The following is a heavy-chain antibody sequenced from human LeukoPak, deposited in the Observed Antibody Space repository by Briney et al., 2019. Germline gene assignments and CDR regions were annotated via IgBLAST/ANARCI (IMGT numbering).Heavy chain of an antibody. CDR2: VSYDGSNE. D-gene: IGHD3-3*02. CDR1: GFKFTNYA. Sequence: PGGSLRLSCGVSGFKFTNYAMHWVRQAPGKGLEWVAGVSYDGSNEYYTDSVKGRFTISRDNSADTLYLQMTSLRPDGTAVYYCARDSGHSWSEHNPRGPSRWGQGTLVTVSS. J-gene: IGHJ4*02. CDR3: ARDSGHSWSEHNPRGPSR. V-gene: IGHV3-30-3*01.